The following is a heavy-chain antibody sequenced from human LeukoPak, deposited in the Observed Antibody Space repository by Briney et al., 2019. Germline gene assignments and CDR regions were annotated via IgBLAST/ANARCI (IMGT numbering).Heavy chain of an antibody. J-gene: IGHJ5*02. V-gene: IGHV1-3*01. Sequence: EVSVKVSCKTSGYIFTTYAIHWVRQAPGRGLEWMGLINADDGNTRYSQRFQGRVTITRDTSANTAYMELSSLRFEDTAVYYCARGIVVKPSANWFDPWGQGTPVTVSS. CDR3: ARGIVVKPSANWFDP. D-gene: IGHD2-2*01. CDR2: INADDGNT. CDR1: GYIFTTYA.